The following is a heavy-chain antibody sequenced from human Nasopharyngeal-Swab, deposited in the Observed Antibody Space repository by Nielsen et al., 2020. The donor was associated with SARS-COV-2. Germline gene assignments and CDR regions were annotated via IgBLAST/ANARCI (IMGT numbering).Heavy chain of an antibody. CDR3: ARFPAGGYYDSSGYYYWYFDL. V-gene: IGHV1-18*04. D-gene: IGHD3-22*01. Sequence: ASVKVSCKASGYTFTSYYMHWVRQAPGQGREWMGWISAYNGNTNYAQKLQGRVTMTTDTSTSTAYMELRSLRSDDTAVYYCARFPAGGYYDSSGYYYWYFDLWGRGTLVTVSS. CDR2: ISAYNGNT. J-gene: IGHJ2*01. CDR1: GYTFTSYY.